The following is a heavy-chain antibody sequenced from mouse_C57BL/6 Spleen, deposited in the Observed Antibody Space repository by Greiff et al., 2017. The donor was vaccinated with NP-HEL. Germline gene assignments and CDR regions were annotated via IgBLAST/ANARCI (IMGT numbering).Heavy chain of an antibody. CDR1: GYTFTSYW. Sequence: QVQLQQPGAELVKPGASVKLSCKASGYTFTSYWMHWVKQRPGQGLEWIGMIHPNSGSTYYNEKFKSKATLTVDNSSSTAYMQLSSLTSEDSAVFCCTREEYDSDGTGDYWGPGTTLTVSS. V-gene: IGHV1-64*01. J-gene: IGHJ2*01. CDR3: TREEYDSDGTGDY. D-gene: IGHD2-4*01. CDR2: IHPNSGST.